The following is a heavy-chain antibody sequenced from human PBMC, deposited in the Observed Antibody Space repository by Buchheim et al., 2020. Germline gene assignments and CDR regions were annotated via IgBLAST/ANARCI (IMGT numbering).Heavy chain of an antibody. CDR3: ASRFGIRRQIFGVVTRDPSSANWFDP. Sequence: QVQLQQWGAGLLKPSETLSLTCAVYGGSFSGYYWSWIRQPPGKGLEWIGEINHSGSTNYNPSLKSRVTISVDTSKNQFFLKLSSVTAADTAVYYCASRFGIRRQIFGVVTRDPSSANWFDPWGQGTL. CDR1: GGSFSGYY. D-gene: IGHD3-3*01. V-gene: IGHV4-34*01. J-gene: IGHJ5*02. CDR2: INHSGST.